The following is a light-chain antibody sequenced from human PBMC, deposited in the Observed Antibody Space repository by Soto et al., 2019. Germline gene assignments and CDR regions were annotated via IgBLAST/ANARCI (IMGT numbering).Light chain of an antibody. Sequence: QSALTQPASVSGSPGQSITVSCSGTSSDVGSYNLLSWYQQHPGKAPKLMIYEGIKRPSGVSNRFSGSTSGNSATLTISGLQAEDEADYYCTSHTASSTWVFGGGTKLTVL. CDR3: TSHTASSTWV. CDR2: EGI. J-gene: IGLJ3*02. V-gene: IGLV2-14*02. CDR1: SSDVGSYNL.